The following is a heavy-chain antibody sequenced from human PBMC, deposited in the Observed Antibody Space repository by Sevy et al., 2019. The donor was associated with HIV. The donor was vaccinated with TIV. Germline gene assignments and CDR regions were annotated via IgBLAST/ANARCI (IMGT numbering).Heavy chain of an antibody. CDR3: ARDNSDDFFFDY. Sequence: GGSLRLSCAASGFTFGSYTLHWVRQAPGKGLEWVALISQTYDGSKKYYIDSVQGRFTISRDNSKNTLYLQMDSLRPEDTAVYYCARDNSDDFFFDYWGQGTLVTVS. V-gene: IGHV3-30-3*01. CDR2: ISQTYDGSKK. CDR1: GFTFGSYT. D-gene: IGHD2-21*02. J-gene: IGHJ4*02.